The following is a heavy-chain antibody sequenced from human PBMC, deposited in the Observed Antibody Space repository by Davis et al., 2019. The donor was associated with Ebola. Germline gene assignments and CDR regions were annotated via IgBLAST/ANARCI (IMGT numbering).Heavy chain of an antibody. J-gene: IGHJ4*02. V-gene: IGHV4-39*01. CDR1: GGSISSSSYY. CDR2: IYYSGST. D-gene: IGHD1-7*01. Sequence: MPSETLSLTCTVSGGSISSSSYYWGWIRQPPGKGLEWIGSIYYSGSTYYNPSLKSRVTISVDTSKNQFSLKLSSVTAADTAVYYCARHSVTGTTPDYWGQGTLVTVSS. CDR3: ARHSVTGTTPDY.